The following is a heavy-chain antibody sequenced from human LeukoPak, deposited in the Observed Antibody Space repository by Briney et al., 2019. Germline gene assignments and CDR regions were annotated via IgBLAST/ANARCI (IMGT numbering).Heavy chain of an antibody. CDR3: ARGFVGARFLAFDI. Sequence: GASVKVSCKASGYAFTDYYVHWVRQAPGQGLEWMGWIIPNSGGTNSAQEFQGRVTMTRDTSIRTAYMELSRLISDDTAIYYCARGFVGARFLAFDIWGQGTLVTVSS. V-gene: IGHV1-2*02. CDR1: GYAFTDYY. D-gene: IGHD1-26*01. CDR2: IIPNSGGT. J-gene: IGHJ3*02.